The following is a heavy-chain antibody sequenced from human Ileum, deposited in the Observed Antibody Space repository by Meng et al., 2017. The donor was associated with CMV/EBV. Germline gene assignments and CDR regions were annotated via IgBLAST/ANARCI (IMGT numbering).Heavy chain of an antibody. D-gene: IGHD6-25*01. Sequence: GGSLRPSCAVSGLTVSTNYMTWLRQPPGKSLEWVAAIHAGDTAYYLDSVRGRFTSSRDISKNTLYLQMNSRRPEESAVYYCARVDRSGVWSFDSWGQGTVVTVSS. CDR3: ARVDRSGVWSFDS. V-gene: IGHV3-66*02. CDR2: IHAGDTA. J-gene: IGHJ4*02. CDR1: GLTVSTNY.